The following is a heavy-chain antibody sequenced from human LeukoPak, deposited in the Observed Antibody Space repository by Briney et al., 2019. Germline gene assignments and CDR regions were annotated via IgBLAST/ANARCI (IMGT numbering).Heavy chain of an antibody. D-gene: IGHD2-21*01. V-gene: IGHV1-46*01. J-gene: IGHJ1*01. CDR2: IDPSAGST. Sequence: AASVKVSCKASGYTFTNYYMHWVRQAPGQGLEWMGVIDPSAGSTTYAQKFQGRVTMTRDTSISTAYMELSRLRSDDTAVYYCARDLFLRVEYFQHWGQGTLVTVSS. CDR3: ARDLFLRVEYFQH. CDR1: GYTFTNYY.